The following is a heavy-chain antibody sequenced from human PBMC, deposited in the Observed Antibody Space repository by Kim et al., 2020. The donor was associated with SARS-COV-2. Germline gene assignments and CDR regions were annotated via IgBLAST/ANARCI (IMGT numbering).Heavy chain of an antibody. V-gene: IGHV3-21*01. Sequence: GGSLRLSCAASGFTFSSYWMTWVRQAPGKGLEWVSSFSGDGSSRFYAHSVKGRFTISRDNAKNSLYLQMNSLRAEDTAVYYCAKARSNIGPPSIDLDIDAWGQGIMVTVSS. CDR3: AKARSNIGPPSIDLDIDA. D-gene: IGHD3-10*01. CDR2: FSGDGSSR. J-gene: IGHJ6*02. CDR1: GFTFSSYW.